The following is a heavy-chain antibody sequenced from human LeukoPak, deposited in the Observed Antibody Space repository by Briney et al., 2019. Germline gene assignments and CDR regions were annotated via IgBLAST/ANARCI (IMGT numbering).Heavy chain of an antibody. V-gene: IGHV4-59*04. D-gene: IGHD2/OR15-2a*01. CDR2: IYISGST. CDR3: APLGEEFCMGVRCYLKNDMDV. Sequence: PSETVSLTCTVSGGSISSYYWGWVRQSPGKGLEWIGAIYISGSTYHNPSLKSRVTLSVDTSKNQFSLNLRSVTAADTAIYYCAPLGEEFCMGVRCYLKNDMDVWGQGTRVTVS. CDR1: GGSISSYY. J-gene: IGHJ6*02.